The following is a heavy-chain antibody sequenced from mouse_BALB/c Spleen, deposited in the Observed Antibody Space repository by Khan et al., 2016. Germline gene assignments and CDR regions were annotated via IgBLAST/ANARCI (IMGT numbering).Heavy chain of an antibody. D-gene: IGHD1-1*02. CDR1: VCTFTDYS. J-gene: IGHJ3*01. CDR2: MNPETGYP. Sequence: IQLVESGPKLHKPGVAFKISFTASVCTFTDYSMHWVKQAPENGLEWMGWMNPETGYPTYANDVKLRCACSLETSASTAYLQINNLKNEDTATYFCARSHYGFANWGQGTLVTVSA. CDR3: ARSHYGFAN. V-gene: IGHV9-2-1*01.